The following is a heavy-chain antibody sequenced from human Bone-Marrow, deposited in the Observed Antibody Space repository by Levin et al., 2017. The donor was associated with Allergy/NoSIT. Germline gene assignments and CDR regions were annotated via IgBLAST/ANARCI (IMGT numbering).Heavy chain of an antibody. J-gene: IGHJ2*01. Sequence: SETLSLTCTVSGGSISSGSYYWSWIRQPAGKGLEWIGRIYTSGSTNYNPSLKSRVTISVDTSKNQFSLKLSSVTAADTAVYYCARLRGLRRNGYFDLWGRGTLVTVSS. CDR3: ARLRGLRRNGYFDL. CDR1: GGSISSGSYY. V-gene: IGHV4-61*02. D-gene: IGHD4-17*01. CDR2: IYTSGST.